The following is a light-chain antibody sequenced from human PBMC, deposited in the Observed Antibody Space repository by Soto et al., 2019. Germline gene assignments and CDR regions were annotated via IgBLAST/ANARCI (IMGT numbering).Light chain of an antibody. CDR3: SSYTTSSPYV. Sequence: QSALTQPASVSGSPGQSITISCTGTSNDVGGYNYVSWYQQHPGKAPKLVIYEVSHQPSGISDRFSGSKSGNTASLTISGLQVEDEAEYYCSSYTTSSPYVFGPGTKLTVL. CDR2: EVS. V-gene: IGLV2-14*01. J-gene: IGLJ1*01. CDR1: SNDVGGYNY.